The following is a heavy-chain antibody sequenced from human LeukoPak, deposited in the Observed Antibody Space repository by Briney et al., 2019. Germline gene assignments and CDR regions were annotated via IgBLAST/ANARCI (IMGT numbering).Heavy chain of an antibody. CDR3: AREAGNTQYFDY. D-gene: IGHD1-1*01. CDR2: IYTSGST. V-gene: IGHV4-4*07. Sequence: SETLSLTCTVSGGSISSYYWSWIRQPAGKGLEWIGRIYTSGSTNYNPSLKSRVTMSVDTSKNQFSLKLSSVAAADTAMYYCAREAGNTQYFDYWGQGTLVTVSS. CDR1: GGSISSYY. J-gene: IGHJ4*02.